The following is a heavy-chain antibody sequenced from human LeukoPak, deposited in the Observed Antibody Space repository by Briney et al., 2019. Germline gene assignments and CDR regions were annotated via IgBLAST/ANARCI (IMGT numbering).Heavy chain of an antibody. Sequence: PGGSLRLSCAASGFTFSSYGMHWVRQAPGKGLEWVAVIWYDGSNKYYADSVKGRFTISRDNSKNTLYLQMNSLRAEDTAVYYCARDQSGYYYDSSGLPGYWGQGTLGTVSS. V-gene: IGHV3-33*01. D-gene: IGHD3-22*01. CDR1: GFTFSSYG. J-gene: IGHJ4*02. CDR3: ARDQSGYYYDSSGLPGY. CDR2: IWYDGSNK.